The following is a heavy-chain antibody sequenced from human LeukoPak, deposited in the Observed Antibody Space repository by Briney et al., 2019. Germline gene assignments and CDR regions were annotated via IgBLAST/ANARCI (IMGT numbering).Heavy chain of an antibody. V-gene: IGHV4-38-2*01. J-gene: IGHJ5*02. Sequence: PSETLSLTCAVSGYSISSGYYWGWIRQPPGKGLEWIGGIYHSGSTYYNPSLKSRVTISVDTSKNQFSLKLSSVTAADTAVYYCARTVLRYFDWLSQGWFDPWGQGTLVTVSS. D-gene: IGHD3-9*01. CDR2: IYHSGST. CDR1: GYSISSGYY. CDR3: ARTVLRYFDWLSQGWFDP.